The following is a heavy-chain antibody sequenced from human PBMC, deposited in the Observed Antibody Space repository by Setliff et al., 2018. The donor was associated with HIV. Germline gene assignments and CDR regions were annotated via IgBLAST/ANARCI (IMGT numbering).Heavy chain of an antibody. V-gene: IGHV3-48*01. CDR1: GFTFSSYS. J-gene: IGHJ4*02. Sequence: GGSLRLSRAASGFTFSSYSMNWVRQTPGKGLEWVSYISSNSNTKYYGDSVKGRFTISRDNAKNSLYLQMNSLRVEDTAVYYCARGYGDYDYWGQGSLVTVSS. CDR3: ARGYGDYDY. CDR2: ISSNSNTK. D-gene: IGHD4-17*01.